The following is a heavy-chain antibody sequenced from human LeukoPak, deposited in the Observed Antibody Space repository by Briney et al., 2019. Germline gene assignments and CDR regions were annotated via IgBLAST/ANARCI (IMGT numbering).Heavy chain of an antibody. CDR1: GFTVSSSY. Sequence: TGGPLRLSCTASGFTVSSSYMTWVRQAPGKGLEWVSLIYSGGGTFYADSVKGRFTISRHNFENTLYLQMNNLRAEDTAVYYCARVGVGTVAGNYFDDWGQGTLVTVSS. J-gene: IGHJ4*02. CDR3: ARVGVGTVAGNYFDD. CDR2: IYSGGGT. D-gene: IGHD6-19*01. V-gene: IGHV3-53*04.